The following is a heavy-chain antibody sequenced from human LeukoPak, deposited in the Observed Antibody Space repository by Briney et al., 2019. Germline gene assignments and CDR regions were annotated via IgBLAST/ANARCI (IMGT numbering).Heavy chain of an antibody. V-gene: IGHV3-23*01. CDR1: GFTFSSYA. CDR2: ISGSGGTT. D-gene: IGHD3-22*01. J-gene: IGHJ4*02. CDR3: VKKYYDSSGSVDH. Sequence: GGSLRLSCAASGFTFSSYAMSWVRQAPGKGLEWVSAISGSGGTTHYADSVKGRFTISRDNSKNTLYLQTNSQRAKDTAVYYCVKKYYDSSGSVDHWGQGTLVTVSS.